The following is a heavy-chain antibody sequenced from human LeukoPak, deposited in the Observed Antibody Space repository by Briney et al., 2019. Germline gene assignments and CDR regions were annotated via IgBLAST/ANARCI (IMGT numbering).Heavy chain of an antibody. Sequence: TGGSLGLSCAASGFTFSSYWMSWVRQAPGKGLEWVANIKQDGGEKYYVDSVKGRFTISRDNAKNSLYLQMNSLRAEDTAVYYCARVARADYVWGSYRYGYYFDYWGQGTLVTVSS. CDR3: ARVARADYVWGSYRYGYYFDY. CDR2: IKQDGGEK. V-gene: IGHV3-7*01. D-gene: IGHD3-16*02. CDR1: GFTFSSYW. J-gene: IGHJ4*02.